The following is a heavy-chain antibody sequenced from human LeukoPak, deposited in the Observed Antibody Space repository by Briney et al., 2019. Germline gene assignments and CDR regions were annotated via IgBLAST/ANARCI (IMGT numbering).Heavy chain of an antibody. CDR3: ACQREYCSSGRCYFDH. J-gene: IGHJ4*02. CDR1: GFTFSNYW. V-gene: IGHV3-23*01. CDR2: IIGTGGT. D-gene: IGHD2-2*01. Sequence: PGGSLRLSCAASGFTFSNYWMTWVRQAPGKGLEWVSSIIGTGGTLYADSVKGRFTISRDNSKNTLYLQVNSLRVEDTAIYYCACQREYCSSGRCYFDHWGQGTLVTVSS.